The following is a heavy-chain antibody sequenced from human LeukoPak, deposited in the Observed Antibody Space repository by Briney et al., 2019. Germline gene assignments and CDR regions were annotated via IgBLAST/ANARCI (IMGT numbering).Heavy chain of an antibody. CDR2: IYYSGSN. V-gene: IGHV4-39*01. Sequence: PSETLSLTCTVSGGSISSSSNYWGRIRQPPGKGLEWIGSIYYSGSNYYNPSLKSRVTISVDTSKNQFSLKLSSVTAADTAVYYCARSYYFGSYGMDVWGQGTTVTVSS. D-gene: IGHD3-10*01. J-gene: IGHJ6*02. CDR3: ARSYYFGSYGMDV. CDR1: GGSISSSSNY.